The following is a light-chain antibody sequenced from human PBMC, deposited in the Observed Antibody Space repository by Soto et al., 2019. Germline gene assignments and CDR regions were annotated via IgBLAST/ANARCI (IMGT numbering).Light chain of an antibody. CDR2: EGS. CDR1: NSDVGNYNL. Sequence: QSALTQPASVSGSPGQSITISCTGTNSDVGNYNLVSWYQQHPGKAPKLIIYEGSKRTSGVSDRFSGSKSGDTASLTISGLQAEDEAGYSCCSYASGSSYVLFGGGTKVTVL. CDR3: CSYASGSSYVL. J-gene: IGLJ3*02. V-gene: IGLV2-23*01.